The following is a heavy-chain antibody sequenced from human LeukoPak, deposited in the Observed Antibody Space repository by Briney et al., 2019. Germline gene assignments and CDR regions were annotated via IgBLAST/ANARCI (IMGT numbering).Heavy chain of an antibody. V-gene: IGHV3-7*01. CDR3: ARDGTYCSGSSCDEAEYFQD. CDR1: GFTFSSYW. D-gene: IGHD2-2*01. Sequence: PGGSLRLSCAASGFTFSSYWMSWVRQAPGKGLEWVANIKQDGSEKYYVDSVKGRFTISRDNAKSSLYLQMNSLRAEDTAVYYCARDGTYCSGSSCDEAEYFQDWGQGTLVTVSS. J-gene: IGHJ1*01. CDR2: IKQDGSEK.